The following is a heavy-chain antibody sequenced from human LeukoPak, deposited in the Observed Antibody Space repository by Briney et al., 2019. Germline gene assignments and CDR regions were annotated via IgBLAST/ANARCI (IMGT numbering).Heavy chain of an antibody. CDR2: IYTSGST. Sequence: SETLSLTCTVSGGSISSYYWSWIRQPAGKGLEWIGRIYTSGSTNYNPSLKSRVTMSVDTSKNLFSLKLSSVTAADTAVYCCARDVPCSGGSCYPRRWFDPWGQGTLVTVSS. V-gene: IGHV4-4*07. CDR3: ARDVPCSGGSCYPRRWFDP. D-gene: IGHD2-15*01. CDR1: GGSISSYY. J-gene: IGHJ5*02.